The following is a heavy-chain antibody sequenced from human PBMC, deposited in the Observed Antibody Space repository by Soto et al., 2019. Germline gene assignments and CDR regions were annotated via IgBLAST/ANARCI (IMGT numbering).Heavy chain of an antibody. D-gene: IGHD3-16*01. J-gene: IGHJ4*02. Sequence: QVQLVQSGAEEKKPGASVKVSCKASGYTFTSYAMHWVRQAPGQRLEWMGWINAGNGNTKYSQMFQGRVTITRDTSASTAYMELSSLRSEDTAVYYCARAVGGPTSNLDYWGQGTLVTVSS. V-gene: IGHV1-3*05. CDR2: INAGNGNT. CDR3: ARAVGGPTSNLDY. CDR1: GYTFTSYA.